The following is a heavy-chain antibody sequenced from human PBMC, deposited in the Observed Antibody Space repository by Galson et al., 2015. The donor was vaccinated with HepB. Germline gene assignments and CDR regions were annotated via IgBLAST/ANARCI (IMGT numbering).Heavy chain of an antibody. CDR3: ARGSYCSGGDCSDY. V-gene: IGHV3-48*01. CDR1: GFTFSSYG. D-gene: IGHD2-15*01. J-gene: IGHJ4*02. Sequence: SLRLSCAASGFTFSSYGMNWGRQAPGKGLEWVSYISNNPSTMYYADSVKGRFTISRDNAQNSLYLQMNSLRAEDTAVYYCARGSYCSGGDCSDYWGQGTLVTVSS. CDR2: ISNNPSTM.